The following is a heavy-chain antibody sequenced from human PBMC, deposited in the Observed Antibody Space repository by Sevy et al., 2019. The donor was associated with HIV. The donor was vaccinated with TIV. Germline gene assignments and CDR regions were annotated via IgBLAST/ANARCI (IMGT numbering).Heavy chain of an antibody. J-gene: IGHJ3*02. CDR1: GFTFSSHS. Sequence: GGSLRLSCAASGFTFSSHSFNWVRQAPGKGLEWISYISSTSSTIFYADSVMDGFTISRDNAKNSLYLQMNSLRAEDTAVYYCARPLGYCISTSCPYIFDIWGQGTMVTVSS. CDR2: ISSTSSTI. CDR3: ARPLGYCISTSCPYIFDI. D-gene: IGHD2-2*01. V-gene: IGHV3-48*01.